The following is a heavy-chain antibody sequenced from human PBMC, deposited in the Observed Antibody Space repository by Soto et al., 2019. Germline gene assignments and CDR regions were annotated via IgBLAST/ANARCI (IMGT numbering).Heavy chain of an antibody. CDR1: GFTFSNAW. Sequence: PGGSLRLSCAASGFTFSNAWMNWVRQAPGKGLEWVGRIKSKTDGGTTDYAAPVKGRFTISRDDSKNTLYLQMNSLKTEDTAVYYCTTRKSDYYDSSGYYHTDDAFDIWGQGTMVTVSS. CDR2: IKSKTDGGTT. J-gene: IGHJ3*02. V-gene: IGHV3-15*07. CDR3: TTRKSDYYDSSGYYHTDDAFDI. D-gene: IGHD3-22*01.